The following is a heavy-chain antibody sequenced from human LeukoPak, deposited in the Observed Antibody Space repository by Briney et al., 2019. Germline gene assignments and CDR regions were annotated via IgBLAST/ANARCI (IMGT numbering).Heavy chain of an antibody. Sequence: GESLRLSCAASGFTFSTYAMNWVRQAPGKGLERVSTISGSGASAYYADSVRGRFTISRDNSKNTLYLQMNSLRAEDTAVYYCAKAIDYDDYVWADAFHVWGPGTVVTVSS. CDR3: AKAIDYDDYVWADAFHV. D-gene: IGHD3-16*01. V-gene: IGHV3-23*01. CDR1: GFTFSTYA. J-gene: IGHJ3*01. CDR2: ISGSGASA.